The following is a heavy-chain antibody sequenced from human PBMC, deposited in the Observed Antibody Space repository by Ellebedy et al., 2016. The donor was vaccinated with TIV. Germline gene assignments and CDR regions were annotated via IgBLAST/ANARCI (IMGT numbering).Heavy chain of an antibody. Sequence: ASVKVSCXASGYTFTGYYMHWVRQAPGQGLEWMGWINPNSGGTNYAQKFQGWVTMTRDTSISTAYMELSRLRSDDTAVYYCAREGSGSYLTLGYWGQGTLVTVSS. CDR2: INPNSGGT. D-gene: IGHD1-26*01. CDR3: AREGSGSYLTLGY. CDR1: GYTFTGYY. J-gene: IGHJ4*02. V-gene: IGHV1-2*04.